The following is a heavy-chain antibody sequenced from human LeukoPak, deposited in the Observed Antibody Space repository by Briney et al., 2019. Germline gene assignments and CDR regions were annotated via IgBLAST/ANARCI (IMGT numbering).Heavy chain of an antibody. CDR3: AKDAREWPREGPFDH. CDR1: GVTFSTFW. Sequence: GGSLRLSCAASGVTFSTFWMNWVRQAPGKGLEWVANIKQDGSEKSYVDSVKGRFTISRDNAKNSLYLQMNSLRAEDTAVYYCAKDAREWPREGPFDHWGQGTLVTVSS. CDR2: IKQDGSEK. J-gene: IGHJ4*02. D-gene: IGHD5-12*01. V-gene: IGHV3-7*03.